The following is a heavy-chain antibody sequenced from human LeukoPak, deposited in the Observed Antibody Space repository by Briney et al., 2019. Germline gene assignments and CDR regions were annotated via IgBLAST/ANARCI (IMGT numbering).Heavy chain of an antibody. J-gene: IGHJ6*02. CDR2: ISYDGSNK. CDR3: ARDIVVVPAAEYYYGMDV. V-gene: IGHV3-30-3*01. CDR1: GFTFSSYA. D-gene: IGHD2-2*01. Sequence: GGSLRLSCAASGFTFSSYAMHWVRQAPGKGLEWVAVISYDGSNKYYADSVKGRFTISRDNSKNTLYLQMNSLRAEDTAVYYCARDIVVVPAAEYYYGMDVWGQGTTVIVSS.